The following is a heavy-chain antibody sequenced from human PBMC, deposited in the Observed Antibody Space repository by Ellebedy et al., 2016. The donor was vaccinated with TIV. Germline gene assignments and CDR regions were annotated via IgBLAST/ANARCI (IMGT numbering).Heavy chain of an antibody. CDR1: GGSISSGAFY. J-gene: IGHJ4*02. V-gene: IGHV4-31*03. Sequence: MPSETLSLTCTVSGGSISSGAFYWTWIRQQPGKGLEWIGNIYYSGSNYYRPSLKSRITISLDTSKNQFSLRLSSVTAADTAVYYCARDEGGSGSLSYWGQGTLVTVSS. D-gene: IGHD3-10*01. CDR3: ARDEGGSGSLSY. CDR2: IYYSGSN.